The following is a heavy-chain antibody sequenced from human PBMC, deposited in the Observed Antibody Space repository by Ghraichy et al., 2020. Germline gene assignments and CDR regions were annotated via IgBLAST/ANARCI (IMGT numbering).Heavy chain of an antibody. Sequence: SETLSLTCAVYGGSFSGYYWSWIRQPPGKGLEWIGEINHSGSTNYNPSLKSRVTISVDTSKNQFSLKLSSVTAADTAVYYCARGTGWYGFSYWGQGTLVTVSS. CDR2: INHSGST. J-gene: IGHJ4*02. V-gene: IGHV4-34*01. CDR3: ARGTGWYGFSY. CDR1: GGSFSGYY. D-gene: IGHD6-19*01.